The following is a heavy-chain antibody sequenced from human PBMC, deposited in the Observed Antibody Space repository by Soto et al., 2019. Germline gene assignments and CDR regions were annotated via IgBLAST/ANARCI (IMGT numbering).Heavy chain of an antibody. CDR2: MNPNSGNT. CDR3: ARKKTLLRYNWNSAFDP. J-gene: IGHJ5*02. V-gene: IGHV1-8*01. Sequence: EASVKVSCKASGYTFTSYDINWVRQATGQGLEWMGWMNPNSGNTGYAQKFQGRVTMTRNTSISTAYMELSSLRSEDTAVYYCARKKTLLRYNWNSAFDPWGQGTLVTVSS. D-gene: IGHD1-7*01. CDR1: GYTFTSYD.